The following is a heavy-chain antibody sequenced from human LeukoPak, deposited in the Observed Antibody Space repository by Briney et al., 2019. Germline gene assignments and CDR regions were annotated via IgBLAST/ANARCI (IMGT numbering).Heavy chain of an antibody. V-gene: IGHV4-59*01. D-gene: IGHD1-1*01. CDR3: AREGTAGTNLNWFDP. CDR1: GGSLSSYY. J-gene: IGHJ5*02. Sequence: SETLSLTCTVSGGSLSSYYWSWIRQPPRKGLEWIGYISYSGSTNFNPSLKSRVTISVDTSKNQFSLKLSSVTAADTAVYYCAREGTAGTNLNWFDPWGQGTLVTVSS. CDR2: ISYSGST.